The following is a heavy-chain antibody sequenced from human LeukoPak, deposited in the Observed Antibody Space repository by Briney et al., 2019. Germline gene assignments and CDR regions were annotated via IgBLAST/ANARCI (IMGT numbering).Heavy chain of an antibody. J-gene: IGHJ4*02. CDR1: GFTFSTFA. D-gene: IGHD4-17*01. CDR2: IFPSGGEI. CDR3: TRDFYGDYVHTYFDS. V-gene: IGHV3-23*01. Sequence: PGGSLRLSCAASGFTFSTFAMIWVRQPPGKGLEWVSSIFPSGGEIHYADSVRGRFTISRDNSKSTLSLQMNSLRAEDTAVYYCTRDFYGDYVHTYFDSWGQGTLVTVSS.